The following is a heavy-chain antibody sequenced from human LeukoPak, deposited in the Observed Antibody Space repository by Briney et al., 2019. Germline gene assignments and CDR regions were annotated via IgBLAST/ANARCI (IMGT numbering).Heavy chain of an antibody. V-gene: IGHV3-20*04. Sequence: GGSLRLSCTASGFAFDEHGMSWVRQVPGKGLEWVSGITWSGGSTGYADRLRGRFTISRDNAKSSLYLQMDSLRAEDTALYYCARAPITSPFYFDYWGQGTLVTVSS. CDR3: ARAPITSPFYFDY. CDR1: GFAFDEHG. D-gene: IGHD2-2*01. J-gene: IGHJ4*02. CDR2: ITWSGGST.